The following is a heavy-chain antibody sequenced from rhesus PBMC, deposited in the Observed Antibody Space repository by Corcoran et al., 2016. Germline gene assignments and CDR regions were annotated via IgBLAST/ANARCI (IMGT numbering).Heavy chain of an antibody. D-gene: IGHD3-16*01. V-gene: IGHV4-169*01. CDR3: ARNTYYYSGSYYVFDY. CDR2: IYGSGSST. CDR1: GGSISSSY. J-gene: IGHJ4*01. Sequence: QLQLQESGPGLVKPSETLSVTCAVSGGSISSSYWSWIRQAPGKGLEWIGYIYGSGSSTNYNPSLKSRVTLSVDTSKNQLSLKLSSVTTADTAVYYCARNTYYYSGSYYVFDYWGLGVLVTVSS.